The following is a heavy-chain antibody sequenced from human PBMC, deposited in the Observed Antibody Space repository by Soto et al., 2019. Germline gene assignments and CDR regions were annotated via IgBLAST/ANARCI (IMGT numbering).Heavy chain of an antibody. CDR2: ISYDGSNT. J-gene: IGHJ6*01. D-gene: IGHD3-10*01. V-gene: IGHV3-30*18. CDR3: AKDRGVWFLEA. CDR1: GLTFSRYG. Sequence: QVQLVESGGGVVQPGRSLRLSCAASGLTFSRYGMHWVRQAPGKGLEWVAAISYDGSNTYYGDSVKGRFTISRDNSKNTLYLQLSSLRAEDTAVYSCAKDRGVWFLEAWGQGTTVTVSS.